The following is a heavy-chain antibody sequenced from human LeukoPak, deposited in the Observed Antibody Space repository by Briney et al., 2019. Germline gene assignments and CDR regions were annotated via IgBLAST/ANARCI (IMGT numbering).Heavy chain of an antibody. CDR2: INQDGSET. D-gene: IGHD3-16*01. Sequence: GGSLRLSCAASGFSFNEYWMSWVRQAPGKGLEWVANINQDGSETYYVDSVKGRFTISRDNAKNSLYLQMNSLRAEDTAVYYCARLGGAENWFDPWGQGTLVTVSS. CDR1: GFSFNEYW. V-gene: IGHV3-7*03. CDR3: ARLGGAENWFDP. J-gene: IGHJ5*02.